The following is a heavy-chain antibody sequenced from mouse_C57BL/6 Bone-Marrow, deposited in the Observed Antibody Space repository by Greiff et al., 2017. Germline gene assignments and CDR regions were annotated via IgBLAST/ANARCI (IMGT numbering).Heavy chain of an antibody. D-gene: IGHD1-2*01. CDR2: IDPEDGST. V-gene: IGHV1-64*01. Sequence: QVQLQQSGAELVKPGASVKLSCKASGYTFTSYCMNWVKQRPGQGLEWIGRIDPEDGSTNYNEKFKGKATMTVDTSSSTAYMQLSSLTSEDTAVYYAARWRDYCYDPDYWGQGTLVTVSA. CDR1: GYTFTSYC. CDR3: ARWRDYCYDPDY. J-gene: IGHJ3*01.